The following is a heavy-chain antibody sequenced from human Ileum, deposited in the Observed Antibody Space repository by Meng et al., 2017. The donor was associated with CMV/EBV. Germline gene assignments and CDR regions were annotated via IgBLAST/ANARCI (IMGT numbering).Heavy chain of an antibody. D-gene: IGHD4-23*01. V-gene: IGHV4-39*07. CDR2: VFLSGSA. J-gene: IGHJ5*02. CDR3: ATDKIPRVTPARLGYFRLDP. CDR1: GAPIKNTDYS. Sequence: SETLSLTCTISGAPIKNTDYSWGWIRQPPGQGLEWIGSVFLSGSAFYNPSSTSRVTISVDTSKNQYSLKLNSVTAANTAVYYCATDKIPRVTPARLGYFRLDPWGQGTLVTVSS.